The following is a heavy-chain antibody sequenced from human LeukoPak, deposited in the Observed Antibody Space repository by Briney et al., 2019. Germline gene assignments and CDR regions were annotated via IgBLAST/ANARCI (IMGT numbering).Heavy chain of an antibody. CDR3: ARGVLRFAGWFDP. J-gene: IGHJ5*02. Sequence: ASVKVSCKASGYTFTSYGISWVRPAPGQGLEWMGGIIPIFGTANYAQKFQGRVTITADESTSTAYMELSSLRSEDTAVYYCARGVLRFAGWFDPWGQGTLVTVSS. CDR2: IIPIFGTA. V-gene: IGHV1-69*13. D-gene: IGHD2-15*01. CDR1: GYTFTSYG.